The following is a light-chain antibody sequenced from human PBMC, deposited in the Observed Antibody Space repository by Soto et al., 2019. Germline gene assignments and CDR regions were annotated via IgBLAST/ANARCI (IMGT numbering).Light chain of an antibody. CDR1: SSDVGGYNY. J-gene: IGLJ1*01. CDR2: DVN. CDR3: CSFAGSIFV. Sequence: QSVLTQPRSVSGSLGQSVTVSCTGTSSDVGGYNYVAWYQQHPGKAPKLMISDVNKRPSGVPDRFSGSKSGNTASLTISGPQAEDEAYYLSCSFAGSIFVFGTGTKLTVL. V-gene: IGLV2-11*01.